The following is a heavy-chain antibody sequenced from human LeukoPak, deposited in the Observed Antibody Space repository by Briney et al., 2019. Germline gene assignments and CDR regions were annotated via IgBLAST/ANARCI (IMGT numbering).Heavy chain of an antibody. D-gene: IGHD2-15*01. J-gene: IGHJ1*01. CDR1: GGTFSSYA. CDR2: INPNSGGT. Sequence: ASVKVSCKASGGTFSSYAISWVRQAPGQGLEWMGWINPNSGGTNYAQKFQGRVTMTRDTSISTAYMELSRLRSDDTAVYYCAANSPVSCSGGSCYPSDFQHWGQGTLVTVSS. CDR3: AANSPVSCSGGSCYPSDFQH. V-gene: IGHV1-2*02.